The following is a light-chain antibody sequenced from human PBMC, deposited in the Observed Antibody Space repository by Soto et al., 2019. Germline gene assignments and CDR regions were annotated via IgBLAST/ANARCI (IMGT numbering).Light chain of an antibody. CDR2: GAS. CDR1: QSVSKY. CDR3: QQYGGSPQT. J-gene: IGKJ1*01. Sequence: VVTQSPGTLALYPGEGATLSCRASQSVSKYLAWYQQKPGQAPRLLIYGASSRATGIPDSFSGSGSGTDFTLTISSLEPEDFAVYYCQQYGGSPQTFGQGTKV. V-gene: IGKV3-20*01.